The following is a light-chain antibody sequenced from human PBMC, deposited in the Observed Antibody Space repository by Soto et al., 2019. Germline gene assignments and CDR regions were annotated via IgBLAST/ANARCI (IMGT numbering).Light chain of an antibody. J-gene: IGKJ4*01. CDR2: GAS. V-gene: IGKV3-20*01. Sequence: IVLTQSPATLSLSPGERATLSVRASQSVSSYLAWYQQKPGQAPRLLIYGASSRATGIPDRFSGSGSGTDFTLTISRLEPEDFAVYYCQQYGSSRLTFGGGTKVDIK. CDR3: QQYGSSRLT. CDR1: QSVSSY.